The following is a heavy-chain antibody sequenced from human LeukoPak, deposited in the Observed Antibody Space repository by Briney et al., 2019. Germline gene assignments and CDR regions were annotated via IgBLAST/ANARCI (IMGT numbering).Heavy chain of an antibody. Sequence: ASVKVSCKASGYTFRAFYMHWVRQAPGQGPEWMGWINPNSGDTVYAQKFKGRVTMTSDTSISTAYLELSRLRSDDTAVYYCAKDRIYQFSPNGWGAFDVSGQGTMVTVSS. CDR2: INPNSGDT. CDR1: GYTFRAFY. CDR3: AKDRIYQFSPNGWGAFDV. D-gene: IGHD3-10*01. V-gene: IGHV1-2*02. J-gene: IGHJ3*01.